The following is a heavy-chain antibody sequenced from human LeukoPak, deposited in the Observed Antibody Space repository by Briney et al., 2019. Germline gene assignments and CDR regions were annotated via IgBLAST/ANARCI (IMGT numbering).Heavy chain of an antibody. D-gene: IGHD3-3*01. CDR2: IRSKAYGGTT. CDR1: GFTFGDYA. V-gene: IGHV3-49*04. Sequence: QSGRSLRLSCTASGFTFGDYAMIWVRQAPGKGLEWVGFIRSKAYGGTTEYAASVKGRFTISRDDSKSIAYLQMNSLKTEDTAVYYCTRDGPTYYDFWSGPQYYFDYWGQGPLVTVSS. J-gene: IGHJ4*02. CDR3: TRDGPTYYDFWSGPQYYFDY.